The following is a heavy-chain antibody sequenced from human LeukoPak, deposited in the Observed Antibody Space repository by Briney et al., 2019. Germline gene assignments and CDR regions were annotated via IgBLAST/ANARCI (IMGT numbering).Heavy chain of an antibody. CDR3: AKAGVVSWWELLR. J-gene: IGHJ4*02. CDR2: TSGSSSYI. V-gene: IGHV3-21*01. CDR1: GFTFSSYS. D-gene: IGHD1-26*01. Sequence: PGGSLRLSCAASGFTFSSYSMNWVRQAPGKGLEWVSSTSGSSSYIYYADSVKGRFTISRDNAKNSLFLQMNSLRAEDTAVYYCAKAGVVSWWELLRWGQGTLVTVSS.